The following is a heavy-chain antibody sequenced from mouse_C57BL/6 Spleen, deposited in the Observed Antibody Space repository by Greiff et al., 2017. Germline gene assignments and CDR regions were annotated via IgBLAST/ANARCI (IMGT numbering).Heavy chain of an antibody. Sequence: QVQLQQPGAELVRPGSSVKLSCKASGYTFTSYWMDWVKQRPGQGLEWIGNIYPSDSETHYNQKFKDKATLTVDKSSSTAYMQLSSLTSEDSAVYYCARIGGNYGAMDYWGQGTSVTVSS. D-gene: IGHD2-1*01. J-gene: IGHJ4*01. CDR2: IYPSDSET. CDR1: GYTFTSYW. CDR3: ARIGGNYGAMDY. V-gene: IGHV1-61*01.